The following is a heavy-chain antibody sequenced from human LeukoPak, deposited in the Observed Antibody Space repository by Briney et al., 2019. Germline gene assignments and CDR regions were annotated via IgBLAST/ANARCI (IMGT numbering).Heavy chain of an antibody. CDR1: GYSFANYW. CDR3: ARPLTGYSSGWYSDAFDI. J-gene: IGHJ3*02. Sequence: GESLKTSCKGSGYSFANYWIGWVRQMPGKGLEWMGIIYPGDSDTRYSPSFQGQVTISADKSISTAYLQWSSLKASDTAMYYCARPLTGYSSGWYSDAFDIWGQGTMVTVSS. CDR2: IYPGDSDT. V-gene: IGHV5-51*01. D-gene: IGHD6-19*01.